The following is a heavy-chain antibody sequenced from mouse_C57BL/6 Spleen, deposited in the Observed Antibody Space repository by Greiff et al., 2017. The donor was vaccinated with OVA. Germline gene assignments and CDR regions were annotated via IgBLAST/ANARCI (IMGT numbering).Heavy chain of an antibody. J-gene: IGHJ2*01. D-gene: IGHD2-4*01. V-gene: IGHV1-64*01. CDR2: IHPNSGST. Sequence: VQLQQPGAELVKPGASVKLSCKASGYTFTSYWLHWVKQRPGQGLEWIGMIHPNSGSTNYNEKFKSKATLTVAKSSSTAYMQLSSLTSEDSAVYYCARDYDLDYWGQGTTLTVSS. CDR1: GYTFTSYW. CDR3: ARDYDLDY.